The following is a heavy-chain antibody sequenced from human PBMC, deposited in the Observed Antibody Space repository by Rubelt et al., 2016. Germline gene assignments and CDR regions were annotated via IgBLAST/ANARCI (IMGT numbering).Heavy chain of an antibody. CDR2: INPNSGGT. CDR1: GYTFTGYY. V-gene: IGHV1-2*02. Sequence: QVQLVQSGAEVKKPGASVKVSCKASGYTFTGYYMHWVRQAPGQGLEWMGWINPNSGGTNYEQKVQGRVTMTRDTSISTAYMELSRLRSDDTAVYYCARDLYKGPRWLVAYWGQGTLVTVSS. D-gene: IGHD6-19*01. J-gene: IGHJ4*02. CDR3: ARDLYKGPRWLVAY.